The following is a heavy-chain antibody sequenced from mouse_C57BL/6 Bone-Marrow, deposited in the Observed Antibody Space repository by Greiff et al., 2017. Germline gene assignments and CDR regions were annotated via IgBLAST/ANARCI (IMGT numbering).Heavy chain of an antibody. D-gene: IGHD2-3*01. CDR1: GFTFSSYG. J-gene: IGHJ2*01. CDR3: SRRGYYSLCYLGF. CDR2: ISSGGSYT. V-gene: IGHV5-6*02. Sequence: EVKLMESGGDLVKPGGSLKLSCAASGFTFSSYGMSWVRQTPDKRLEWVATISSGGSYTYYPDSVKGRITFSRYNANNTRYLQMSRLTSENTAMYYGSRRGYYSLCYLGFWGQGTTLSLL.